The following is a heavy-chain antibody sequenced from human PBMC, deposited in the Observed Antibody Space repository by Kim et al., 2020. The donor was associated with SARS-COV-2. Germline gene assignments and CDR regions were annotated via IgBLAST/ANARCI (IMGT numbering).Heavy chain of an antibody. CDR2: ISAYNGNT. Sequence: ASVKVSCKASGYTFTSYGISWVRQAPGQGLEWMGWISAYNGNTNYAQKLQGRVTMTTDTSTSTAYMELRSLRSDDTAVYYCARVDSSGYYYLTYYFDYWGQGTLVTVSS. D-gene: IGHD3-22*01. J-gene: IGHJ4*02. CDR3: ARVDSSGYYYLTYYFDY. CDR1: GYTFTSYG. V-gene: IGHV1-18*01.